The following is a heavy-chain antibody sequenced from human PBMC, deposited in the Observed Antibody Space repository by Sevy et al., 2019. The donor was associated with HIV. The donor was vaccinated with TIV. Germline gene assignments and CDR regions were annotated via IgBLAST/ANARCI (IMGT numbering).Heavy chain of an antibody. CDR2: IYYSGST. J-gene: IGHJ4*02. Sequence: SETLSLTCTVSGGSISSYYWSWIRQPPGKGLEWIGYIYYSGSTNYNPSLKSRVTISVDTSKNQFSLKLSSVTAEDTAVYYCAKRSDTSSGYFDYWGQGTLVTVSS. CDR1: GGSISSYY. D-gene: IGHD6-19*01. V-gene: IGHV4-59*01. CDR3: AKRSDTSSGYFDY.